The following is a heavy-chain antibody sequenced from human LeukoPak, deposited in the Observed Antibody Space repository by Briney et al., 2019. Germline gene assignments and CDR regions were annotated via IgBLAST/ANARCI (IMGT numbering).Heavy chain of an antibody. CDR3: ARGDYGGDYFDY. D-gene: IGHD4-23*01. CDR2: ISSGSTYT. V-gene: IGHV3-11*05. CDR1: GFTFSDHY. Sequence: GGSLRLSCEVSGFTFSDHYMSWIRQAPGKRLEWVSYISSGSTYTNYADSVEGRFTISRDNDKNSLYLQMNSLRAEDTAVYYCARGDYGGDYFDYWGQGTLVTVSS. J-gene: IGHJ4*02.